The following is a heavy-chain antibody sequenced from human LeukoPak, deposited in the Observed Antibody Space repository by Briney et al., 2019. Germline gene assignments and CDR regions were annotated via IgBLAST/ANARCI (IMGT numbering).Heavy chain of an antibody. CDR2: IYHSGST. J-gene: IGHJ3*02. V-gene: IGHV4-38-2*02. CDR1: GYSISSGYY. CDR3: ARDGGFLDAFGFGDI. Sequence: SETLSLTCAVSGYSISSGYYWGWIRQPPGKGLEWIGSIYHSGSTYYNPSLKSRVTISVDTSNNQFSPKLSSLTAADTAVYYCARDGGFLDAFGFGDIWGQGTLVTVSS. D-gene: IGHD3/OR15-3a*01.